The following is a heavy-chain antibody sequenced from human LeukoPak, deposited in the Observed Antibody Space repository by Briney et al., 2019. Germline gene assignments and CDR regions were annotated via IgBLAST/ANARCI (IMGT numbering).Heavy chain of an antibody. CDR1: GFTFSSYS. CDR3: ARAAVVVVAGRFYYYYYYMDV. J-gene: IGHJ6*03. Sequence: PGGSLRLSCAASGFTFSSYSMNWVRQAPGKGLEWVSSISSSSSYIYYADSVKGRFTISRDNAKNSLYLQMNSLRAEDTAVYYCARAAVVVVAGRFYYYYYYMDVWGKGTTVTVSS. V-gene: IGHV3-21*01. D-gene: IGHD2-15*01. CDR2: ISSSSSYI.